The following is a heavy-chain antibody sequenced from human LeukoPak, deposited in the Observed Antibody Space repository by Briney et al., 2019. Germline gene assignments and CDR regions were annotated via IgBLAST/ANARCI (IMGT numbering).Heavy chain of an antibody. CDR3: ARRRPIVVVPAAIPNYYYGMDV. V-gene: IGHV7-4-1*02. D-gene: IGHD2-2*01. Sequence: ASVKVSCKASGYTFTSYAMNWVRQAPGQGLEWMGWINTNTGNPTYAQGFTGRFVFSLDTSVSTAYLQISSLKAEDTAVYYCARRRPIVVVPAAIPNYYYGMDVWGQGTTVTVSS. CDR1: GYTFTSYA. CDR2: INTNTGNP. J-gene: IGHJ6*02.